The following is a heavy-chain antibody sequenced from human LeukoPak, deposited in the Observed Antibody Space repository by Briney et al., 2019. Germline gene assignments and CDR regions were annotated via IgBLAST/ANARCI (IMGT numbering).Heavy chain of an antibody. CDR2: VHNSGGT. V-gene: IGHV4-31*03. Sequence: SETLSLTCSVSGGSISNGGDYWSWIRQNPGRGLEWIGNVHNSGGTYYNPSLKSRVSISVDTSKNHFSLKLSSVTAADTAVYYCARTVITAAAFDLWGQGTLVTVYS. J-gene: IGHJ4*02. CDR1: GGSISNGGDY. CDR3: ARTVITAAAFDL. D-gene: IGHD6-13*01.